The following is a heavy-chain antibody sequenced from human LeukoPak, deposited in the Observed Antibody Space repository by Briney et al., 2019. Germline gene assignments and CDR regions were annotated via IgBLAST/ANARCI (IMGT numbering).Heavy chain of an antibody. CDR3: ARRKTTFGGVRTWFDP. Sequence: GESLKISCKGSGYSFTSYWIGWVLQMPGKGLEWMVIIYPGDSDTRYSPSFQGQVTISADKSISTAYLQWSSLKASDTAMYYCARRKTTFGGVRTWFDPWGQGTLVTVSS. J-gene: IGHJ5*02. V-gene: IGHV5-51*01. CDR1: GYSFTSYW. D-gene: IGHD3-16*01. CDR2: IYPGDSDT.